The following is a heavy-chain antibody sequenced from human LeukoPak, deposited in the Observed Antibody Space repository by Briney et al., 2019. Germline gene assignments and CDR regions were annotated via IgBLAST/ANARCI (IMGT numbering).Heavy chain of an antibody. D-gene: IGHD3-10*01. Sequence: AGGSLRLSCAASGFTFSSFAMSWIRQAPGKGLEWVSAVSSSGGSTYYADSVKGRFTISRDDSKNTLYLQMNSLRAEDTAVYYRAKADLGAFDIWGQGTMVTVSS. CDR2: VSSSGGST. V-gene: IGHV3-23*01. CDR3: AKADLGAFDI. CDR1: GFTFSSFA. J-gene: IGHJ3*02.